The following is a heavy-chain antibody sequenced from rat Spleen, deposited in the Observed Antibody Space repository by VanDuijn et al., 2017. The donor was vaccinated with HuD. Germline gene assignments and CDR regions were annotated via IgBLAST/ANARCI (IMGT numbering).Heavy chain of an antibody. CDR1: GFTFSNYY. CDR2: ISTGGDNT. CDR3: ARHGVYYSGDYGNDA. D-gene: IGHD1-1*01. Sequence: EVQLVESGGGLVLPGRSMKLSCAASGFTFSNYYMAWVRQAPTKGLEWVASISTGGDNTYYRDSVKGRFTISRNNAKSTLYLQMDSLRSEDTATYYCARHGVYYSGDYGNDAWGQGASVTVSS. J-gene: IGHJ4*01. V-gene: IGHV5-25*01.